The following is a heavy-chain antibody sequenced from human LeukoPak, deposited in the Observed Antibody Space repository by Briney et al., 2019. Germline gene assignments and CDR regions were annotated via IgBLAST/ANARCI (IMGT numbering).Heavy chain of an antibody. Sequence: ASVKVSCKASGYTFIGYGISWVRQAPGQGLEWMGWISSYNGNTHYAQNLQGRVIMTIDTSASTAYMELSSLRSEDMAVYYCARGGGFSYGAADYWGQGTLVTVSS. CDR2: ISSYNGNT. J-gene: IGHJ4*02. CDR1: GYTFIGYG. D-gene: IGHD5-18*01. V-gene: IGHV1-18*03. CDR3: ARGGGFSYGAADY.